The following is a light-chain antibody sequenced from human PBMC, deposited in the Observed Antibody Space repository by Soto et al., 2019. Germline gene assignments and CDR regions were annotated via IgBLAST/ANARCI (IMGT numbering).Light chain of an antibody. CDR2: GAS. J-gene: IGKJ1*01. CDR3: QQYGSSPWT. V-gene: IGKV3-20*01. Sequence: EIVLTQSPGTLSLSPGERATLSCRASQSVSSSYLAWYQQKPGQAPRLLIYGASSRATGIPDGFSGSGSGIDFTLTISRLEPEDFAVYYCQQYGSSPWTFGQGTKVEIK. CDR1: QSVSSSY.